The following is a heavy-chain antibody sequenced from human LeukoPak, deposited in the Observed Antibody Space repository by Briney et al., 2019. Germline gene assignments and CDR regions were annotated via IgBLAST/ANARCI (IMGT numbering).Heavy chain of an antibody. CDR1: GFTFSSYA. CDR2: ISYDGSNK. D-gene: IGHD3-22*01. Sequence: GESLKISCAASGFTFSSYAMHWVRQAPGKGLEWVAVISYDGSNKYYADSVKGRFTISRDNSKNTLYLQMNSLRAEDTAVYYCARTDSSGYYAPGGAFDIWGQGTMVTVSS. V-gene: IGHV3-30-3*01. CDR3: ARTDSSGYYAPGGAFDI. J-gene: IGHJ3*02.